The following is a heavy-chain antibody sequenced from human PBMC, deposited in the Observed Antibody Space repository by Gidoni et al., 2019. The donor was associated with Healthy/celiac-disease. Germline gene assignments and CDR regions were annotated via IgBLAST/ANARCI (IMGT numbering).Heavy chain of an antibody. CDR2: IYTSGST. J-gene: IGHJ5*02. CDR3: ARDHTSSGWYVGFDP. CDR1: GGSISSGSYY. D-gene: IGHD6-19*01. V-gene: IGHV4-61*02. Sequence: QVQLQESGPGLVKPSQTLSLTCTVSGGSISSGSYYWSWIRQPAGKGLVWIGRIYTSGSTNYNPSLKSRVTISVDTSKNQFSLKLSSVTAADTAVYYCARDHTSSGWYVGFDPWGQGTLVTVSS.